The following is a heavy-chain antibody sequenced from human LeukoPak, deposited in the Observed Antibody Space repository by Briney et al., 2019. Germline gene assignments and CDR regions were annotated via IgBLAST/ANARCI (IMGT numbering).Heavy chain of an antibody. J-gene: IGHJ4*02. CDR3: ARVSTTTAY. D-gene: IGHD4-17*01. V-gene: IGHV4-39*07. CDR2: INHSGST. Sequence: SQTLSLTCTVSGGSISSGSYYWSWIRQPPGKGLEWIGEINHSGSTNYNPSLKSRVTISVDTSKNQFSLKLSSVTAADTAVYYCARVSTTTAYWGQGTLVTVSS. CDR1: GGSISSGSYY.